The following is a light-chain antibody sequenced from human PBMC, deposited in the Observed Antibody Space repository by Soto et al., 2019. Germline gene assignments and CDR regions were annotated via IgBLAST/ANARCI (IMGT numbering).Light chain of an antibody. Sequence: QSALTQPASVSGSPGQSITISCTGTSSDVGSYNLVSWYQQHPGKAPKLMIYEVSKRPSGVSNRFSGSKSDNTASLTISGLQAEDEADYYCCSNVHTTTWVFGGGTKLTVL. CDR3: CSNVHTTTWV. CDR2: EVS. CDR1: SSDVGSYNL. J-gene: IGLJ3*02. V-gene: IGLV2-23*02.